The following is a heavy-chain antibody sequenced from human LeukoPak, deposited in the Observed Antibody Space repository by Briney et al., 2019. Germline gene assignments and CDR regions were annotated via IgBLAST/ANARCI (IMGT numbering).Heavy chain of an antibody. V-gene: IGHV4-59*01. Sequence: SETLSLTCTVSVGSISSYYWSWIRQPPGKGLEWIGYIYYSGSTNYNPSLKSRVTISVDTSKNQFSLKLSSVTAADTAVYYCARVSIAAAGTTYYYYYGMDVWGQGTTVTVSS. CDR1: VGSISSYY. D-gene: IGHD6-13*01. CDR2: IYYSGST. CDR3: ARVSIAAAGTTYYYYYGMDV. J-gene: IGHJ6*02.